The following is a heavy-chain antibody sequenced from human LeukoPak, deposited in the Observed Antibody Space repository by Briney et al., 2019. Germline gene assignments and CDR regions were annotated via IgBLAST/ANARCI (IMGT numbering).Heavy chain of an antibody. J-gene: IGHJ4*02. Sequence: GASVKVSCKASGYTFTGYYMHWVRQAPGQGLEWVGRINPNSGGTNYAQKLQGRVTMTTDTSTSTAYMELRSLRSDDTAVYYCARDKTNYYDSSGYYNYWGQGTLVTVSS. D-gene: IGHD3-22*01. V-gene: IGHV1-2*06. CDR1: GYTFTGYY. CDR2: INPNSGGT. CDR3: ARDKTNYYDSSGYYNY.